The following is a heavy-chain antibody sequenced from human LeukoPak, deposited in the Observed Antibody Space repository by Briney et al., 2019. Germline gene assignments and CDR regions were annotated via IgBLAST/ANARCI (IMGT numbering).Heavy chain of an antibody. J-gene: IGHJ1*01. CDR1: GYTFTSYA. CDR3: ADTYYYDSSGYPGYFQH. CDR2: IIPIFGTA. D-gene: IGHD3-22*01. V-gene: IGHV1-69*13. Sequence: PVKVSCKASGYTFTSYAISWVRQAPVQGLEWMGGIIPIFGTANYAQKFQGRVTITADESTRTAYMELSSLRSEDTAVYYCADTYYYDSSGYPGYFQHWGQGTLVTVSS.